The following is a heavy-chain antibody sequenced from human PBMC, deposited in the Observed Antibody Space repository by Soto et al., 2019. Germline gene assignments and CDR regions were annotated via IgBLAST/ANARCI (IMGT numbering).Heavy chain of an antibody. D-gene: IGHD2-15*01. J-gene: IGHJ3*02. CDR2: ISANNGNT. V-gene: IGHV1-18*01. CDR3: SVLLSLPFES. CDR1: GYTFTTFG. Sequence: DSVQVSCKSSGYTFTTFGISWVRQAPGQGLEWVGWISANNGNTKYSQKFQGRVSLTTETSASTAYMELRSLRSDDTAVYYCSVLLSLPFESWGKGKMVTV.